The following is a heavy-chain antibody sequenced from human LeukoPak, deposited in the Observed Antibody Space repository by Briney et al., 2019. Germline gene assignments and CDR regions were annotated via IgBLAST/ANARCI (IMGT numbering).Heavy chain of an antibody. CDR2: INWNGGST. CDR3: ARGGYSSSSYYMDV. Sequence: GGSLRLSCAASGFTFDDYGMSWVRQAPGKGLEWGSGINWNGGSTGYADSVKGRFTISRDNAKNSLYLQMNSLRAEDTALYYCARGGYSSSSYYMDVWGKGTTVTVSS. J-gene: IGHJ6*03. CDR1: GFTFDDYG. D-gene: IGHD6-6*01. V-gene: IGHV3-20*04.